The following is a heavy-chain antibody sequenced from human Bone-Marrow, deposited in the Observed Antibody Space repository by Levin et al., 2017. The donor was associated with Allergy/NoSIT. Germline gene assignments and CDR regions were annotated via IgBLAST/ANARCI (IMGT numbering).Heavy chain of an antibody. Sequence: SQTLSLPCTVSGGSISSSSYYWGWIRQPPGKGLEWIGTIYYSGRTYYNPSLKSRVTISVDTSKNQFSLKLSSVTAADRAVYYCAREDATGSFSLDWGQGIPVTVSS. V-gene: IGHV4-39*07. J-gene: IGHJ4*02. CDR1: GGSISSSSYY. CDR3: AREDATGSFSLD. D-gene: IGHD3-10*01. CDR2: IYYSGRT.